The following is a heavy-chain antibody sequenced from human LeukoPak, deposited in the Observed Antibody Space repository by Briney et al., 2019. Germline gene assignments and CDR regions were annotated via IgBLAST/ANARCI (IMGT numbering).Heavy chain of an antibody. V-gene: IGHV5-51*01. J-gene: IGHJ3*02. CDR3: ARAESGSIVVVVAATGAFDI. Sequence: GESLKISCKGSGYSFTSYWIGWVRQMPGKGLEWMGIIYPGDSDTRYGPSFQGQVTIPADKSISTAYLQWSSLKASDTAMYYCARAESGSIVVVVAATGAFDIWGQGTMVTVSS. CDR2: IYPGDSDT. D-gene: IGHD2-15*01. CDR1: GYSFTSYW.